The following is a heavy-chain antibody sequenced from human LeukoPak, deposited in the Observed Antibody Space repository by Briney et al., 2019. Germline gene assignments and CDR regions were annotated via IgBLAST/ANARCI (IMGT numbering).Heavy chain of an antibody. Sequence: RGSLRLSFAASGFTFSSYAMSWVRQAPGKGLECISGFSGSGGSTYDADSVNGRFTISIGNSNNTLYLQMNSLRAEETAVYYCAKGLQGCYYYMDVWGKGTTVTVSS. D-gene: IGHD2-15*01. CDR2: FSGSGGST. J-gene: IGHJ6*03. CDR1: GFTFSSYA. CDR3: AKGLQGCYYYMDV. V-gene: IGHV3-23*01.